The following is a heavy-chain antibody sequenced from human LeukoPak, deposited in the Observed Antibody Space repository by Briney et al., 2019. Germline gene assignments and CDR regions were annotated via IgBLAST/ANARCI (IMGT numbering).Heavy chain of an antibody. J-gene: IGHJ4*02. V-gene: IGHV1-8*01. D-gene: IGHD6-13*01. CDR1: GYTFTSYD. CDR2: MNPNRGDT. CDR3: ARDTEWEFTYSSSWYVIDY. Sequence: GASVKVSCKASGYTFTSYDIHWVRQATGQGLEWMGRMNPNRGDTDYAQKFQGRVTMTRDTSISTAYMELRSLRSDDTAVYYCARDTEWEFTYSSSWYVIDYWGQGTLVTVSS.